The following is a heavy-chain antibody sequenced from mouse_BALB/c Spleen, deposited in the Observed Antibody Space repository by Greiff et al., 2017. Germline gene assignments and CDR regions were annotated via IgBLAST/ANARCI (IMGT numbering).Heavy chain of an antibody. Sequence: EVKLMESGPSLVKPSQSLSLTCSVSGDSITSGYWNWIRKFPGNKLEYMGYISYSGSTYYNPSLKSRISITRDTSKNQYYLQLNSVTTEDTATYYCAVVGFYGNRYYFDYWGQGTTLTVSS. CDR3: AVVGFYGNRYYFDY. D-gene: IGHD2-1*01. CDR2: ISYSGST. V-gene: IGHV3-8*02. J-gene: IGHJ2*01. CDR1: GDSITSGY.